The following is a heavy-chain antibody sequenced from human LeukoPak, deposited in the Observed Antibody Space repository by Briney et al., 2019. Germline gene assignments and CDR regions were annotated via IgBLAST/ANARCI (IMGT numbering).Heavy chain of an antibody. V-gene: IGHV1-3*01. Sequence: ASVKVSCKASGYTFASYAMHWVRRAPGQRLEWMGWINAGNGDTKYSQKFQGRVTIARDTSASTAYMELSSLRSEDTAVYYCARDRGGTGDFDYWGQGTLVTVSS. CDR1: GYTFASYA. J-gene: IGHJ4*02. CDR2: INAGNGDT. D-gene: IGHD1-1*01. CDR3: ARDRGGTGDFDY.